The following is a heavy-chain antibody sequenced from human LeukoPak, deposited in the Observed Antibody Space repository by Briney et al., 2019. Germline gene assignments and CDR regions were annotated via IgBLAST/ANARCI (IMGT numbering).Heavy chain of an antibody. J-gene: IGHJ3*02. D-gene: IGHD6-13*01. V-gene: IGHV3-74*01. Sequence: GGSLRLSCAASGFTFSSYWMHWIRQAPGKGLVWVSRINTDGSITNYAGSVKGRFTISRDNAKNTLYLQMNSLRAEDTAVYYCARSAAGSAFDIWGQGTMVTVSS. CDR2: INTDGSIT. CDR3: ARSAAGSAFDI. CDR1: GFTFSSYW.